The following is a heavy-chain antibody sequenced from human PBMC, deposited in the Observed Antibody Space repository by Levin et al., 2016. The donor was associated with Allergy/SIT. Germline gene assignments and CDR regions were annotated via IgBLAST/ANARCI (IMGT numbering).Heavy chain of an antibody. V-gene: IGHV1-2*02. CDR3: ARDLDASSSLAD. Sequence: WVRQAPGQGLEWMGWIHPNSGATNYAQKFQGRVTMTRDTSINTAYMDLSGLTSDDTAVYSCARDLDASSSLADWGQGALVTVSS. CDR2: IHPNSGAT. J-gene: IGHJ4*02. D-gene: IGHD6-6*01.